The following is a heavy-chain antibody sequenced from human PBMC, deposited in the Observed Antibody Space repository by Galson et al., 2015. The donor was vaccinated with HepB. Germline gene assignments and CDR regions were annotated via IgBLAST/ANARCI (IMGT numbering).Heavy chain of an antibody. D-gene: IGHD3-22*01. CDR1: GFTFTNYA. J-gene: IGHJ4*02. Sequence: SLRLSCAASGFTFTNYAMSWVRQAPGRRLEWVSTITGSGDSTYYEDSVKGRFTISRDNSRNTLYLQVDSLRTEDTAVYFCAKDQSISITAVVITTFDYWGLGTLVTVSS. V-gene: IGHV3-23*01. CDR3: AKDQSISITAVVITTFDY. CDR2: ITGSGDST.